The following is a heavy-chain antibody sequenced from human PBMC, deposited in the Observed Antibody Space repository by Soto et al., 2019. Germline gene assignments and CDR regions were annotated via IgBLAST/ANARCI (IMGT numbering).Heavy chain of an antibody. D-gene: IGHD5-12*01. CDR3: ARGRWLRQRFDY. V-gene: IGHV4-34*02. J-gene: IGHJ4*02. CDR1: GGSFSGYY. CDR2: INHSGST. Sequence: QVQLEQWGAGLLKPSETLSLTCAVYGGSFSGYYWSWIRQPPGKGLEWIGEINHSGSTNYNPSLKSRVTIPVDTSTNQFSLNLYSVTAADTAVYYCARGRWLRQRFDYWGQGTLVTVSS.